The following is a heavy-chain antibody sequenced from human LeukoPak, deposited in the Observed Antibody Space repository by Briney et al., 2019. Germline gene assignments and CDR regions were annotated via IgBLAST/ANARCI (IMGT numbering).Heavy chain of an antibody. V-gene: IGHV3-21*01. CDR3: AREGIQLWLRDY. D-gene: IGHD5-18*01. CDR2: ISSSSSYI. Sequence: PGGSLRLSCAASGFTFSSYSMNWVRQAPGKGLEWVSSISSSSSYIYYADSVKGRFTISRDNAKNSLYLQMNSLRAEDTAVYYCAREGIQLWLRDYWGQGTPVTVSS. J-gene: IGHJ4*02. CDR1: GFTFSSYS.